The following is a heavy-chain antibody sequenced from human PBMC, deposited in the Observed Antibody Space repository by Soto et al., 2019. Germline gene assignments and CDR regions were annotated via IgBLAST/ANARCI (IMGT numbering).Heavy chain of an antibody. Sequence: PGESLKISCKGSGYSFTSYWIGWVRQMPGKGLEWMGIIYPGDSDTRYSPSFQGQVTISADKSISTAYLQWSSLEASDTAMYYCARQYYGSGSYWAYGMDVWGQGTTVTVSS. CDR2: IYPGDSDT. D-gene: IGHD3-10*01. V-gene: IGHV5-51*01. CDR1: GYSFTSYW. J-gene: IGHJ6*02. CDR3: ARQYYGSGSYWAYGMDV.